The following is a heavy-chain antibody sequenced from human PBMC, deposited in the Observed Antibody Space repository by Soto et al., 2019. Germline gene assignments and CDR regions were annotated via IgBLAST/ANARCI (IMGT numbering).Heavy chain of an antibody. CDR3: ASCSALTAPQDAFAI. CDR1: GFTVSSNY. Sequence: GGSLRLSCAASGFTVSSNYMSWVRQAPGKGLEWVSVIYSGGSTYYADSVKGRFTISRDNSKNTLYLQMNSLRAEDTAVYYCASCSALTAPQDAFAIWGQGTMVPVSS. V-gene: IGHV3-66*01. D-gene: IGHD3-10*02. CDR2: IYSGGST. J-gene: IGHJ3*02.